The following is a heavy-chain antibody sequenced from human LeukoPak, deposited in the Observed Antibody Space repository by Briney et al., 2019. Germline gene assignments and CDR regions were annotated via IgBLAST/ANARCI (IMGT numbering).Heavy chain of an antibody. CDR1: GGSISSYY. CDR3: ARRAWRYAFFDY. V-gene: IGHV4-59*08. CDR2: IYYSGST. Sequence: PTETLSLSCTVSGGSISSYYWSWIRQPPGKGPEWIGYIYYSGSTNYNPSLKSRVTISVDTSNNQFSLKLSSVTAADTAVYYCARRAWRYAFFDYWGQGTLVTVSS. D-gene: IGHD1-1*01. J-gene: IGHJ4*02.